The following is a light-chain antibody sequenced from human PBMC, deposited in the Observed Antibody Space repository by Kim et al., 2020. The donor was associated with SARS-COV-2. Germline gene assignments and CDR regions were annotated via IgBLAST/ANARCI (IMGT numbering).Light chain of an antibody. V-gene: IGLV3-19*01. CDR1: SLRRYY. J-gene: IGLJ2*01. Sequence: VALGQKVRITCQGDSLRRYYATWYQQKPGQAPIVVIYGKNNRPSGIPDRFSGSSSGNTASLTITGTQAGDEADYYCNSRDSNDNVVFGGGTKLTVL. CDR2: GKN. CDR3: NSRDSNDNVV.